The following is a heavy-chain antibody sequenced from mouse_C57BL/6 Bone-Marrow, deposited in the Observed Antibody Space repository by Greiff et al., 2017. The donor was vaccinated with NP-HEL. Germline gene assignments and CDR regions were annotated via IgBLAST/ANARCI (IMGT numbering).Heavy chain of an antibody. Sequence: EVQLQQSGPELVKPGASVKISCKASGYTFTDYYMNWVKQSHGKSLEWIGDINPNNGGTSYNQKFKGKATLTVDKSSSTAYMELRSLTSEDSAVYYCASPLYYGNYSWFAYWGQGTLVTVSA. J-gene: IGHJ3*01. CDR3: ASPLYYGNYSWFAY. CDR2: INPNNGGT. V-gene: IGHV1-26*01. CDR1: GYTFTDYY. D-gene: IGHD2-1*01.